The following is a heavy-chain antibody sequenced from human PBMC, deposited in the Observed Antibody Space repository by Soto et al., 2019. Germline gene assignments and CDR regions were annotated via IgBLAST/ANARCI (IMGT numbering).Heavy chain of an antibody. CDR1: GGSVSSGSYY. D-gene: IGHD3-22*01. V-gene: IGHV4-61*01. Sequence: QVQLQESGPGLVKPSETLSLTCTVSGGSVSSGSYYWSWIRQPPGKGLEWIGYIYYSGSTNYNPSLKSRFTISVDTSKNQFSLKLSSVTAADTAVYYCAREVVVISTFDYWGQGTLVTVSS. CDR3: AREVVVISTFDY. CDR2: IYYSGST. J-gene: IGHJ4*02.